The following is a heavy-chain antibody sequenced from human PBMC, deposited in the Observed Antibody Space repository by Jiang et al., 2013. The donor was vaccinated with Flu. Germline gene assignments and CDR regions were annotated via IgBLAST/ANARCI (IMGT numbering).Heavy chain of an antibody. Sequence: VQLLESGGGLVKPGGSLRLSCAASGFTFSSYSMNWVRQAPGKGLEWVSSISSSSSYIYYADSVKGRFTISRDNAKNSLYLQMNSLRAEDTAVYYCARDAETSSLWFGETLDYWGQGTLVTVSS. J-gene: IGHJ4*02. CDR1: GFTFSSYS. CDR2: ISSSSSYI. V-gene: IGHV3-21*01. CDR3: ARDAETSSLWFGETLDY. D-gene: IGHD3-10*01.